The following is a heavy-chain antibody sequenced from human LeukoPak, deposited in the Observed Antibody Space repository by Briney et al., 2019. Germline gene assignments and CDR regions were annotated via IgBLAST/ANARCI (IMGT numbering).Heavy chain of an antibody. CDR2: IYYSGST. D-gene: IGHD2-15*01. Sequence: SETLSLTCTVSSDSISSYYWSWIRQPPGKGLEWIGYIYYSGSTYYNPSLKSRVTISVDTSKNQFSLKLSSVTAADTAVYYCARDGSGGNVGPFFDYWGQGTLVTVSS. V-gene: IGHV4-30-4*01. J-gene: IGHJ4*02. CDR3: ARDGSGGNVGPFFDY. CDR1: SDSISSYY.